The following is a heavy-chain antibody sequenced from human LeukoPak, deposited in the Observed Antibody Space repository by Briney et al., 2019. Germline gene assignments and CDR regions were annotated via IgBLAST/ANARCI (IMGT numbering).Heavy chain of an antibody. V-gene: IGHV3-21*01. CDR3: ASEVTTNAFEI. Sequence: GGSLRLSCAASGFTFSAYSMNWVRQAPGKWLEWVSYIRSSSSYIDYADSVKGRFTISRDDAKNSLYLQMNSLRAEDTAVYYCASEVTTNAFEIWGQGTMVTVSS. CDR1: GFTFSAYS. J-gene: IGHJ3*02. D-gene: IGHD4-17*01. CDR2: IRSSSSYI.